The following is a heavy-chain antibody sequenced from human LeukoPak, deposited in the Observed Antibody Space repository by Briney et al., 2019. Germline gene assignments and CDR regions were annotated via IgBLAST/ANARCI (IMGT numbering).Heavy chain of an antibody. J-gene: IGHJ5*02. Sequence: SETLSLTCAVYGGSFSGYYWSWIRQPPGKGLEWIGEINHSGSTNYNPSLKSRVTISVDTSKNQFSLKLSSVTAADTAVFYCAGGFFWFAPWGQETLVTVSS. D-gene: IGHD3-3*01. V-gene: IGHV4-34*01. CDR2: INHSGST. CDR1: GGSFSGYY. CDR3: AGGFFWFAP.